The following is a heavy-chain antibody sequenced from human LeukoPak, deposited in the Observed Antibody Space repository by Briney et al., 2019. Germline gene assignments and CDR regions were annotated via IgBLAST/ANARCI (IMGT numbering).Heavy chain of an antibody. CDR2: IKQDGSEK. Sequence: GGSLRLSCAASGFTFSGYWMSWVRQAPGKGPERVANIKQDGSEKNYVDSVKGRFTISRDNAKNSLYLQMNSLRAEDTAVYYCARDAGYGYDRFDYWGQGTQVTVSS. J-gene: IGHJ4*02. CDR3: ARDAGYGYDRFDY. V-gene: IGHV3-7*01. CDR1: GFTFSGYW. D-gene: IGHD5-18*01.